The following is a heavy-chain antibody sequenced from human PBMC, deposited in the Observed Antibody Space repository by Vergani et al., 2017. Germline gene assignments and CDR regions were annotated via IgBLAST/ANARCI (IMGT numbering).Heavy chain of an antibody. V-gene: IGHV4-34*11. Sequence: QVQLQQWGAGLLKPSETLSLTCAVYGGSFSGYYWSWIRQPPGKGLEWIGYIYYSGSTNYNPSLKSRVTISVDTSKNQFSLKLSSVTAADTAVYYCARGASIAAAVVQYWGQGTLVTVSS. J-gene: IGHJ4*02. CDR2: IYYSGST. CDR1: GGSFSGYY. CDR3: ARGASIAAAVVQY. D-gene: IGHD6-13*01.